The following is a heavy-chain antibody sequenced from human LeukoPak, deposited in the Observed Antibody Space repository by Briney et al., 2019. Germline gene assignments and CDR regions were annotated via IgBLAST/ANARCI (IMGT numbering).Heavy chain of an antibody. V-gene: IGHV3-23*01. J-gene: IGHJ4*02. CDR2: LSGSGGDT. CDR1: GFTFTNYA. Sequence: GGSLRLSYAASGFTFTNYAMSWVRQAPGKGLEWVSSLSGSGGDTYYADSVKGRFTISRDTPKNTLYLQMNSLRAEDTAVYYCAKGRVAASQYYFDCWGQGTLVTVSS. CDR3: AKGRVAASQYYFDC. D-gene: IGHD6-6*01.